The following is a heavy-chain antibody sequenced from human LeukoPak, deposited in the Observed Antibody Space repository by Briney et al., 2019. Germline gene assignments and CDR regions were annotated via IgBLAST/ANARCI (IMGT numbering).Heavy chain of an antibody. D-gene: IGHD5-12*01. J-gene: IGHJ6*03. Sequence: PGGSLRLSCAASGFNFSTYTMHWVRQAPGKGLEWVALISYDGSNKYYADSVKGRFTISRDDSKNTLYLQMNSLRTEDTAVYYCARDALRLNYYYYYMDVWGKGTTVTVSS. CDR3: ARDALRLNYYYYYMDV. V-gene: IGHV3-30*04. CDR1: GFNFSTYT. CDR2: ISYDGSNK.